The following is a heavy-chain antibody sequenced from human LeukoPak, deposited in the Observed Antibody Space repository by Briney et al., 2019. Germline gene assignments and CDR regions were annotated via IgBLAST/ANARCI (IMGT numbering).Heavy chain of an antibody. CDR3: AKTVVVVPAGPVL. Sequence: GGSLRLSCAASGFTFSSYGMHWVRQAPGKGLEWVAVIWYDGSNKYYADSVKGRFTISRDNSKNTLYLQMNSLRAEDTAVYYCAKTVVVVPAGPVLWGQGTLVTVSS. V-gene: IGHV3-33*06. CDR1: GFTFSSYG. J-gene: IGHJ4*02. D-gene: IGHD2-2*01. CDR2: IWYDGSNK.